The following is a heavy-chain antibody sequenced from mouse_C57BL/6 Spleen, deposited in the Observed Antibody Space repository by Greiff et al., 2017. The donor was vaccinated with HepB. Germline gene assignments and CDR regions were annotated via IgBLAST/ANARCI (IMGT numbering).Heavy chain of an antibody. CDR2: ISSGGSYT. CDR1: GFTFSSYG. Sequence: EVQLVESGGDLVKPGGSLKLSCAASGFTFSSYGMSWVRQTPDKRLEWVATISSGGSYTYYPDSVKGRFTISRDNAKNTLYLQMSSLKSEDTAMYYCARKMGLGPSYYFAYWGQGTPLTVSS. J-gene: IGHJ2*01. D-gene: IGHD4-1*01. V-gene: IGHV5-6*01. CDR3: ARKMGLGPSYYFAY.